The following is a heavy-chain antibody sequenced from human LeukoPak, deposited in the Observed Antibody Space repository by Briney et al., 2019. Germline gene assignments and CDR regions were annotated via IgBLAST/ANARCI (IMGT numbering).Heavy chain of an antibody. J-gene: IGHJ6*03. Sequence: SETLSLTCTVSGGSISTSSYYWAWIRQPPGKGLEYIGSIYYSGSTWYNPSLKSRVTISRDTSKNQFSLTLNSVTAADTAVYYCANLGYCSSTSCYRPYYYYYMDVWGKGTTVTVSS. D-gene: IGHD2-2*01. CDR1: GGSISTSSYY. V-gene: IGHV4-39*01. CDR3: ANLGYCSSTSCYRPYYYYYMDV. CDR2: IYYSGST.